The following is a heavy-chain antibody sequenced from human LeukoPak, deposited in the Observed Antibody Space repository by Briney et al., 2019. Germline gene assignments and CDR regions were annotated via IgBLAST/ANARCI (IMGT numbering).Heavy chain of an antibody. CDR2: INQDGGEK. J-gene: IGHJ4*02. D-gene: IGHD6-19*01. V-gene: IGHV3-7*01. CDR3: ARVHKEEVAAIDY. Sequence: GGSLRLSCAASGFTFSSYGMHWVRQAPGKGLESVAIINQDGGEKYYVDSVKGRFTMSRDNAKNSLYLQMNSLRAEDTAVYYCARVHKEEVAAIDYWGQGTLVTVSS. CDR1: GFTFSSYG.